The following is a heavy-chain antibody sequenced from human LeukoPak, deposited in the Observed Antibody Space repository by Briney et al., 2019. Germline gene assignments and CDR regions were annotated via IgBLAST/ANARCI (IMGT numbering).Heavy chain of an antibody. CDR3: ARCGSGQFDNFDY. J-gene: IGHJ4*02. CDR2: IYPGDSDT. Sequence: KVSCKGSGYSFTSYWIGWVRQMPGKGLEWMGIIYPGDSDTRYSPSFQGQVTISADKSISTAYLQWSSLKASDTAMYYCARCGSGQFDNFDYWGQGTLVTVSS. D-gene: IGHD6-19*01. V-gene: IGHV5-51*01. CDR1: GYSFTSYW.